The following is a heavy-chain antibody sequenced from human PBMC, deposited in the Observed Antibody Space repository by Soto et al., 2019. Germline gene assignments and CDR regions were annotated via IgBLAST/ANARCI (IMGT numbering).Heavy chain of an antibody. J-gene: IGHJ6*03. Sequence: GGSLRLSCAASGFTFSSYGMHWVRQAPGKGLEWVAVIWYDGSNKYYADSVKGRFTISRDNSKNTLYLQMNSLRAEDTAVYYCARGPPRLAAAGSKYYYYMDVWGKGTTVTVSS. D-gene: IGHD6-13*01. V-gene: IGHV3-33*08. CDR3: ARGPPRLAAAGSKYYYYMDV. CDR2: IWYDGSNK. CDR1: GFTFSSYG.